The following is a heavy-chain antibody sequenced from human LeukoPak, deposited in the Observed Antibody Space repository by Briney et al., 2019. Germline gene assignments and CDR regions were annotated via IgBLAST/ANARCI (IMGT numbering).Heavy chain of an antibody. J-gene: IGHJ4*02. CDR3: AKAQYYYDSSGSPFDY. CDR2: VSSSSSTI. V-gene: IGHV3-48*04. D-gene: IGHD3-22*01. Sequence: PGGSLRLSCAASGFTFSSYSMNWVRQAPGKGLEWVSYVSSSSSTIYYADSVKGRFTISRDNAKNSLYLQMNSLRAEDTALYYCAKAQYYYDSSGSPFDYWGQGTLVTVSS. CDR1: GFTFSSYS.